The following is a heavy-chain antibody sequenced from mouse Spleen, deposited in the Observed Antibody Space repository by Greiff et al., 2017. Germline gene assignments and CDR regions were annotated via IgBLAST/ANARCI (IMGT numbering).Heavy chain of an antibody. J-gene: IGHJ4*01. Sequence: VQLQQSGPELVKPGASVKISCKASGYSFTGYYMNWVKQSPEKSLEWIGEINPSTGGTTYNQKFKAKATLTVDKSSSTAYMQLKSLTSEDSAVXYCARFQAVVATGAMDYWGQGTSVTVSS. D-gene: IGHD1-1*01. V-gene: IGHV1-42*01. CDR2: INPSTGGT. CDR3: ARFQAVVATGAMDY. CDR1: GYSFTGYY.